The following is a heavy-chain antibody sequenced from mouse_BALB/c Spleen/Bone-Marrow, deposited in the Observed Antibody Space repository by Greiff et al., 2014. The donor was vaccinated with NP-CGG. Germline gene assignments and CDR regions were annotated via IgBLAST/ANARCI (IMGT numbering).Heavy chain of an antibody. D-gene: IGHD3-1*01. CDR2: IYPGSDST. J-gene: IGHJ3*01. V-gene: IGHV1-55*01. CDR1: GYNFTSYW. Sequence: VKLQESRAALLEPGTSVKLSCQASGYNFTSYWINWVKLRPGQGLEWIGDIYPGSDSTNYNEKFKSKATLTVDTSSSTAYMQLSSLASEDSALYYCARFSQLGLLAYWGQGTLVTVSA. CDR3: ARFSQLGLLAY.